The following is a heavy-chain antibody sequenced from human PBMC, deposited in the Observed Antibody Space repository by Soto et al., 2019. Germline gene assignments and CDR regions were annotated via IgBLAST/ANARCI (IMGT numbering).Heavy chain of an antibody. J-gene: IGHJ3*02. Sequence: ASVKVSCKASGYTFTSYGISWVRQAPGQGLEWMGWISAYNGNTNYAQKLQGRVTMTTDTSTSTAYMELRSLRSDDTAVYYCAILLSGWDAFDIWGQGTMVTVSS. CDR3: AILLSGWDAFDI. D-gene: IGHD6-19*01. CDR1: GYTFTSYG. CDR2: ISAYNGNT. V-gene: IGHV1-18*01.